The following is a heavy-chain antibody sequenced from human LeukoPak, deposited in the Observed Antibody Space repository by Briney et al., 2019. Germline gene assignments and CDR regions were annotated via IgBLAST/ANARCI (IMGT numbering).Heavy chain of an antibody. CDR2: INPNSGGT. D-gene: IGHD1-14*01. CDR1: GYTFTGYY. J-gene: IGHJ5*02. V-gene: IGHV1-2*02. CDR3: ATGGWFDP. Sequence: ASVKVSCKASGYTFTGYYMHWVRQAPGQGLEWMGWINPNSGGTNYAQKFQGRVTMTEDTSTDTAYMELSSLRSEDTAVYYCATGGWFDPWGQGTLVTVSS.